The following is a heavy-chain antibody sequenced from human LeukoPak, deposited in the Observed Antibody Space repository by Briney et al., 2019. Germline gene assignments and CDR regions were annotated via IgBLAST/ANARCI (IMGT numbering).Heavy chain of an antibody. D-gene: IGHD6-6*01. CDR1: GFTFSSYA. CDR2: ISYDGSNK. J-gene: IGHJ4*02. Sequence: GRSLRLSCAASGFTFSSYAMHWVRQAPGKGLEWVVVISYDGSNKYYADSVKGRFTISRDNSKNTLYLQMNSLRAEDTAVYYCARGYSSSSANLYFDYWGQGTLVSVSS. V-gene: IGHV3-30-3*01. CDR3: ARGYSSSSANLYFDY.